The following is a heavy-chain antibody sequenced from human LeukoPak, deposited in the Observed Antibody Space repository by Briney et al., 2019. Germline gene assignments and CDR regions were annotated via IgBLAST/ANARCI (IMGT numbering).Heavy chain of an antibody. CDR2: ISWNSGSK. Sequence: GRSLRLSCAASGFTFDGYAMHWVRQAPGKGLEWVSGISWNSGSKCYADSVQRRFTISRDNAKNSLYLQMNSLRAEDTALDYCAEDIWTAVAGTFDYWGQGTLVTVSS. J-gene: IGHJ4*02. V-gene: IGHV3-9*01. CDR1: GFTFDGYA. CDR3: AEDIWTAVAGTFDY. D-gene: IGHD6-19*01.